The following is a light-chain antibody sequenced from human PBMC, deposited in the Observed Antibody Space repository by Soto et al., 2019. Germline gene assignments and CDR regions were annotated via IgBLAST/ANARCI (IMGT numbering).Light chain of an antibody. CDR3: QHHNSYSQT. CDR2: GAS. CDR1: QSIRHY. V-gene: IGKV1-5*01. J-gene: IGKJ1*01. Sequence: DIQRTQSPPTLSASVGDRVTITCRASQSIRHYLAWYQQMPGKAPKLLIYGASTLQSGVPSRFGGSGSGTEFTLTISSLQPDDFGTYFCQHHNSYSQTFGQGTKVDIK.